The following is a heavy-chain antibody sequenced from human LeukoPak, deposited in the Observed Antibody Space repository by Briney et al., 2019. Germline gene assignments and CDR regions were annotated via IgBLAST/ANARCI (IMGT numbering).Heavy chain of an antibody. CDR3: ARDRYYDSGSYYQRGEVDMDV. D-gene: IGHD3-10*01. J-gene: IGHJ6*02. CDR2: ISRSSSST. Sequence: GGSLRLSRTASGFTFSSFGIHWVRQAPGKGLEWVSYISRSSSSTYHADSVKGRFTTSRDNAKNSLYLQMNSLRADDTAVYYCARDRYYDSGSYYQRGEVDMDVWGQGTTVTVSS. CDR1: GFTFSSFG. V-gene: IGHV3-48*04.